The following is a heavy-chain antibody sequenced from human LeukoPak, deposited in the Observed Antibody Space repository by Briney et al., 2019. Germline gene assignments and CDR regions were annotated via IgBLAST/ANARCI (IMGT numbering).Heavy chain of an antibody. CDR2: IYYSGST. Sequence: SETLSLTCTVSGGSISSYYWSWIRQPPGKGLVWIVYIYYSGSTNYNPSLKSRVTISVDTSKNQFSLKLSSVTAADTAVYYCARDRIVGAPFYYYYGMDVWGQGTTVTVSS. CDR3: ARDRIVGAPFYYYYGMDV. CDR1: GGSISSYY. D-gene: IGHD1-26*01. V-gene: IGHV4-59*01. J-gene: IGHJ6*02.